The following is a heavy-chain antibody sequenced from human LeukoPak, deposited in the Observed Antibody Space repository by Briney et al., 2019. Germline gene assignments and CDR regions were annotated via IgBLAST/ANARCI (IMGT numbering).Heavy chain of an antibody. CDR2: ISYIGST. V-gene: IGHV4-59*01. D-gene: IGHD4-17*01. CDR1: GGSLSSYY. Sequence: SEALSLTCTVSGGSLSSYYWSWIRQPPGKGLEWIGYISYIGSTNYNPSLKSRVTIPIDTSKNQFTLKLSSVTAADTAVYYCARDLVTVTKGFDIWGQGTMVSVSS. CDR3: ARDLVTVTKGFDI. J-gene: IGHJ3*02.